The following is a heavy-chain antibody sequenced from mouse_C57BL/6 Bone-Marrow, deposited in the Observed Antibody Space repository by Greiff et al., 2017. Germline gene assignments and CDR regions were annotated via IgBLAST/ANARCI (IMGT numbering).Heavy chain of an antibody. D-gene: IGHD2-3*01. CDR2: IYPGSGNT. CDR1: GYTFTSYW. CDR3: ARGWLFAY. V-gene: IGHV1-55*01. Sequence: QVQLQQSGAELVKPGASVKMSCKASGYTFTSYWITWVKQRPGQGLEWIGDIYPGSGNTYYNEKFKGKATLTAEKSSSTAYMQLSSLTSEDSAVYFCARGWLFAYWGQGTLVTVSA. J-gene: IGHJ3*01.